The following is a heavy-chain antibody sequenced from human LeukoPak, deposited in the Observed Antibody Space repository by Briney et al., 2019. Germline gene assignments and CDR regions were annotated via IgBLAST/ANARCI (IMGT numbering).Heavy chain of an antibody. CDR3: ATEPTPSGYYHYAFDI. CDR2: FDPEDGET. J-gene: IGHJ3*02. Sequence: ASAKISCKVSGYTLTELSRHWVRQAPGKGPDWTESFDPEDGETIHAQKLQGRVTMTEDTTTDTAHMELSSLRSEDTAVYYCATEPTPSGYYHYAFDIWGQGTMVTVSS. CDR1: GYTLTELS. D-gene: IGHD3-22*01. V-gene: IGHV1-24*01.